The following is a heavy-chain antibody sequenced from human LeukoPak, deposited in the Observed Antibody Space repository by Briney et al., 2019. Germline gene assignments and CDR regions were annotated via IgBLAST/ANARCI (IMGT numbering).Heavy chain of an antibody. Sequence: ASVKVSCKVSGSTLTDLSVQWVRQAPGGGLEWLGGFDPEDGGTLYTEKFKGRLTMTEDTSTGTAYMELTSLRSDDTAVYYCARDINRFVPIAARRAYDAFDIWGQGTMVTVSS. D-gene: IGHD6-6*01. V-gene: IGHV1-24*01. CDR2: FDPEDGGT. CDR3: ARDINRFVPIAARRAYDAFDI. J-gene: IGHJ3*02. CDR1: GSTLTDLS.